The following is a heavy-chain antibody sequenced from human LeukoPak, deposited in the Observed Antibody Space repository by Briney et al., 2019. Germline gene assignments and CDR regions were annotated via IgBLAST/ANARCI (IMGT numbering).Heavy chain of an antibody. CDR3: VRNGGSFDY. V-gene: IGHV3-7*01. CDR2: IKRDGTEK. CDR1: GFTFTNHW. Sequence: TGGSLRLSCAASGFTFTNHWMSWVRQAPGKGLEWVANIKRDGTEKNYVDSAKGRFTISRDNAKNSLNLQMNSLRAEDTAVYYCVRNGGSFDYWGQGTLVTVSS. J-gene: IGHJ4*02. D-gene: IGHD3-10*01.